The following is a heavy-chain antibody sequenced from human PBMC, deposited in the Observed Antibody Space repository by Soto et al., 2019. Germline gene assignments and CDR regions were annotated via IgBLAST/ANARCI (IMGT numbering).Heavy chain of an antibody. CDR1: GYSFPFYW. J-gene: IGHJ6*02. D-gene: IGHD3-22*01. CDR2: IYPGDSDN. V-gene: IGHV5-51*01. Sequence: LGESLKISCKGSGYSFPFYWFGWVRPVPGKGLGWVGIIYPGDSDNIYSPSFQGQVTIPADKSNSTAYLQRSSLKAADTAMYYCARHGRRGYYDNSAYYYYGMDVWGQGTTVTVSS. CDR3: ARHGRRGYYDNSAYYYYGMDV.